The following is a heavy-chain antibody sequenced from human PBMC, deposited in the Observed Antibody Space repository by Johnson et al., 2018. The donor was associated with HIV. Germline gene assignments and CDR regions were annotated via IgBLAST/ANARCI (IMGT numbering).Heavy chain of an antibody. V-gene: IGHV3-23*04. J-gene: IGHJ3*02. Sequence: VQVVESGGGAVQPGKSLRLACAASGFTFSSYAMNWVRQAPGQGLEWVSAISGRGGSTYYADSVKGRFTISRDNSKNTLYLQMNSLRAEDTALYYCAKDRSTGWYPAFDIWGQGTMVTVSS. CDR3: AKDRSTGWYPAFDI. D-gene: IGHD6-19*01. CDR2: ISGRGGST. CDR1: GFTFSSYA.